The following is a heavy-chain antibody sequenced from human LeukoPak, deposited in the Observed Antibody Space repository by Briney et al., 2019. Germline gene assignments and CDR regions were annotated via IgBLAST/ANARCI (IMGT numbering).Heavy chain of an antibody. D-gene: IGHD6-13*01. CDR2: ISGSGGST. Sequence: GGSLRLSCAASGFTFSSYAMSWVRQAPGKGLEWVSAISGSGGSTYYADSVKGRFTISRDNSKNTLYLQMNSLRAEDTAVYYCAEDRSIAAAGTNWYFDLWGRGTLVTVSS. V-gene: IGHV3-23*01. CDR1: GFTFSSYA. CDR3: AEDRSIAAAGTNWYFDL. J-gene: IGHJ2*01.